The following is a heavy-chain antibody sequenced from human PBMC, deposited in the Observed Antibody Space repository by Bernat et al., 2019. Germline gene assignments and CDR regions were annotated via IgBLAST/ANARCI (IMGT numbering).Heavy chain of an antibody. J-gene: IGHJ6*03. CDR1: GGSFSGYY. V-gene: IGHV4-34*01. CDR2: INHSGST. CDR3: ARGRIKTTRGTYYYYYYMDV. D-gene: IGHD2-2*01. Sequence: QVQLQQWGAGLLKPSETLSLTCAVYGGSFSGYYWSWIRQPPGKGLEWIGEINHSGSTNYNPSLKSRVTISVDTSKNQFSLKLSSVTAADTAVYYCARGRIKTTRGTYYYYYYMDVWGKGTTVTVSS.